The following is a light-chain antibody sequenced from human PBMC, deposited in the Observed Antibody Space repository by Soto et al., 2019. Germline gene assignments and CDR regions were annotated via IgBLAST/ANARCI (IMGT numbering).Light chain of an antibody. Sequence: QSVLTQPASVSGSPGQSITISCTGTSSDVGSYNLVSWYQQHPGKAPKLMIYEGSKRPSGVSNRFSGSKSGNTASLTISGIQAEDEADYYCCSYAGSSTSYVFGTGTKLTVL. CDR3: CSYAGSSTSYV. CDR2: EGS. V-gene: IGLV2-23*01. J-gene: IGLJ1*01. CDR1: SSDVGSYNL.